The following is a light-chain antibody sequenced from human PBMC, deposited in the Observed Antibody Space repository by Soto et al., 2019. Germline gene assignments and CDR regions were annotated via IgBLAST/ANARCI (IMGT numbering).Light chain of an antibody. V-gene: IGLV1-44*01. Sequence: QSVLTQPPSASGTPGQRVTISCSGSSSQIGSNTVNWYQQLSGTAPELLIYSNNQRPSGVPDRVSGSKSGTSASLAISGLQSEDEADYYCAAWDDSLNGRYVFGTGTKVTV. J-gene: IGLJ1*01. CDR3: AAWDDSLNGRYV. CDR1: SSQIGSNT. CDR2: SNN.